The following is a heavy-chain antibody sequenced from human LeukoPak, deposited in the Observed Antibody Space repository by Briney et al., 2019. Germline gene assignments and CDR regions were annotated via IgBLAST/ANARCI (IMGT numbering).Heavy chain of an antibody. J-gene: IGHJ4*02. V-gene: IGHV1-3*03. CDR3: ARGRWSGHTVGYYFDY. Sequence: ASVKVSCKASGGTFSSYAISWVRQAPGQRFEWLGWINAGNGKTKYSQEFQGRVTITRDTSASTAYMELSRLRSEDMAVYYCARGRWSGHTVGYYFDYWGQGTLVTVSS. D-gene: IGHD3-3*01. CDR2: INAGNGKT. CDR1: GGTFSSYA.